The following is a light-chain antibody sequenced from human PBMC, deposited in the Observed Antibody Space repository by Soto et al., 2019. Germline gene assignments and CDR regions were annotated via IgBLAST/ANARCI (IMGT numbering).Light chain of an antibody. V-gene: IGKV1-5*03. CDR2: KAS. J-gene: IGKJ4*02. CDR1: QSISSW. CDR3: QQYNSYPLT. Sequence: DIQMTQSPSTLSASVGDRVTITCRASQSISSWLAWYQQKPGKAPKLLIYKASSLESGVPSRFSGSESGTEFTLTIISLQPDDFATDYCQQYNSYPLTVGGGTNVEIK.